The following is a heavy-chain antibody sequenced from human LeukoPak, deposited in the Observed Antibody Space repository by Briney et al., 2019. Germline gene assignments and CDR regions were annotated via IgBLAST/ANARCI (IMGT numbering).Heavy chain of an antibody. CDR2: INHSGST. J-gene: IGHJ5*02. Sequence: SETLSLTCAVYGGSFSGYYWSWLRQPPGKGLEWIGEINHSGSTNYNPSLKSRGTISVDTSKNQFSLKLSSVTAADTAVYYCARGQRVTIFGVVLPRWFDPWGQGTLVTVSS. CDR3: ARGQRVTIFGVVLPRWFDP. D-gene: IGHD3-3*01. CDR1: GGSFSGYY. V-gene: IGHV4-34*01.